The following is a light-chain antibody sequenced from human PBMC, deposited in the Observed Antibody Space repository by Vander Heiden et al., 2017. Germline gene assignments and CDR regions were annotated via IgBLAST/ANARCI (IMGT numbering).Light chain of an antibody. CDR3: QQYGSSPPWK. CDR1: QSVSSSY. V-gene: IGKV3-20*01. J-gene: IGKJ1*01. CDR2: GAS. Sequence: EIVLTQSTGTLSLSPGERATLACRASQSVSSSYLAWYQQKPGQAPRLLIYGASSRATGIPDRFSGSGSGTDFTLTISRLEPEDFAVYYCQQYGSSPPWKFGQGTKVEIK.